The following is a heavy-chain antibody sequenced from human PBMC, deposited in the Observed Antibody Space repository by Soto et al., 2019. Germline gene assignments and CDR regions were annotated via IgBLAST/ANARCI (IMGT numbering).Heavy chain of an antibody. CDR3: ARGRYGDY. J-gene: IGHJ4*02. CDR2: ISAHNGNT. Sequence: QVHLVQSGAEVKKPGASVKVSCKASGYTFTSYGITWVRQAPGQGLEWMGWISAHNGNTDYAQKLQGRVIVTRDTTTSTAYMELRSLRSDDTAVYYCARGRYGDYWGQGARVPVSS. D-gene: IGHD1-1*01. V-gene: IGHV1-18*01. CDR1: GYTFTSYG.